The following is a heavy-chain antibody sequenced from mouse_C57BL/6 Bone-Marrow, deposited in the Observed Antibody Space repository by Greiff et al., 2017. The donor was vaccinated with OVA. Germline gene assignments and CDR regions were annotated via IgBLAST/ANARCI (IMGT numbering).Heavy chain of an antibody. CDR3: ARKDMYYGSSYWYFDV. D-gene: IGHD1-1*01. CDR1: GYTFTSYW. Sequence: VQLQEPGAELVKPGASVKLSCKASGYTFTSYWMHWVKQRPGQGLEWIGMIHPNSGSTNYNEKFKSKATLTVDKSSSTAYMQLSSLTSEDSAVYYCARKDMYYGSSYWYFDVWGTGTTVTVSS. V-gene: IGHV1-64*01. J-gene: IGHJ1*03. CDR2: IHPNSGST.